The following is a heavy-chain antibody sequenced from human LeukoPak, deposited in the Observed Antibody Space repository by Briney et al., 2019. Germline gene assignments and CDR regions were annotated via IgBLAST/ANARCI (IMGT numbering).Heavy chain of an antibody. CDR3: AKDPMDWYSSSSEVGH. D-gene: IGHD6-6*01. CDR2: ISGSGGST. V-gene: IGHV3-23*01. CDR1: GFTFSSYA. Sequence: GGSLRLSCAASGFTFSSYAMSWVRQAPGKGLEWVSAISGSGGSTYYADSVKGRFTISRDNSKNTLYLQMNSLRAEDTAVYYCAKDPMDWYSSSSEVGHWGQGTLVTVSS. J-gene: IGHJ4*02.